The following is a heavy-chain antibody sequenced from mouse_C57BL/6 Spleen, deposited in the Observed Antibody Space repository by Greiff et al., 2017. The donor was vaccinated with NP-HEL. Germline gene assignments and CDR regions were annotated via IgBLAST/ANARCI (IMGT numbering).Heavy chain of an antibody. D-gene: IGHD2-3*01. CDR2: INPGSGGT. CDR1: GYAFTNYL. V-gene: IGHV1-54*01. J-gene: IGHJ2*01. CDR3: ARGLYDGYYVEGYDFDD. Sequence: QVQLQQSGAELVRPGTSVKVSCKASGYAFTNYLIEWVKQRPGQGLEWIGVINPGSGGTNYNEKFKGKATLTADKSSSTAYMQLSSLTSEDSAVYFCARGLYDGYYVEGYDFDDWGQGTTLTVSS.